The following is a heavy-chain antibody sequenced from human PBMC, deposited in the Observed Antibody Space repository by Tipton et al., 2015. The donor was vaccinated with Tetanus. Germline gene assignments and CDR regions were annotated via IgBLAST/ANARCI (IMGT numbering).Heavy chain of an antibody. D-gene: IGHD1-26*01. CDR1: GFTFSSYS. Sequence: GSLRLSCAASGFTFSSYSMNWVRQAPGKGLEWVSSISSSSSYIYYADSVKGRFTISRDNAKNSLYLQMNSLRAEDTAVYYCAREIVGATGAFDIWGQGTMVTVSS. V-gene: IGHV3-21*01. J-gene: IGHJ3*02. CDR2: ISSSSSYI. CDR3: AREIVGATGAFDI.